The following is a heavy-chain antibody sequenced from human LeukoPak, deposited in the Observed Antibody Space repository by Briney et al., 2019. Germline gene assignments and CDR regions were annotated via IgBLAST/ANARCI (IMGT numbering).Heavy chain of an antibody. CDR3: ARDPGHTMVRGGWLDP. D-gene: IGHD3-10*01. CDR2: ISAYNGNT. CDR1: GYTFTSYG. J-gene: IGHJ5*02. Sequence: ASVKVSCKASGYTFTSYGISWVRQAPGQGLEWMGWISAYNGNTNYAQKLQGRVTMTTDTYTRAAYMELRSLRSDDTALYYCARDPGHTMVRGGWLDPWGQGNLVTVSS. V-gene: IGHV1-18*04.